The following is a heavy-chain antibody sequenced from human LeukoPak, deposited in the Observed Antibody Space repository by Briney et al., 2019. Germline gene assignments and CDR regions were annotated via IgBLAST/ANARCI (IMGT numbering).Heavy chain of an antibody. D-gene: IGHD2-15*01. Sequence: ASVKVSCKASGYTFTNYGISWVRQAPGQGLEWMGWSSAHNGNTDYAQKVQGRVTMTTDTSTSTAYMELRSLRSDDTAVYYCARGRYCGGGSCYSGAFDNWGQGTMVTVSS. J-gene: IGHJ3*02. CDR1: GYTFTNYG. CDR2: SSAHNGNT. V-gene: IGHV1-18*01. CDR3: ARGRYCGGGSCYSGAFDN.